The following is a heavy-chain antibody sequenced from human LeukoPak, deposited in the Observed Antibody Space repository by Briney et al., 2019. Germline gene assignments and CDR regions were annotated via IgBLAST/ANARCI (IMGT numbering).Heavy chain of an antibody. CDR3: AKSHLPNAYSGTYYCDY. CDR2: IRYDESKK. J-gene: IGHJ4*02. V-gene: IGHV3-30*02. CDR1: GFTSSYYG. Sequence: GGSLRLSCAASGFTSSYYGMHWVRQAPGKGLEWVAFIRYDESKKFYGDSVKGRFTISRDNSKNTLYLQLNSLRTEDTAVYYCAKSHLPNAYSGTYYCDYWGQGTLVTVSS. D-gene: IGHD1-26*01.